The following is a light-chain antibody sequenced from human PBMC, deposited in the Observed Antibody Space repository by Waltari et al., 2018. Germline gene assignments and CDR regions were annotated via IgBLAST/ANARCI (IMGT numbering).Light chain of an antibody. CDR2: DSS. Sequence: ENVLTQSPATLSLSPGERATLSCRARQTVSTYLAWYQQKPGQAPGLLIYDSSNRAAGVPARFSGGGSGTDFTLTISSLDPEDSAVYYCQQRINWPLTFGQGTRLEIK. J-gene: IGKJ5*01. CDR1: QTVSTY. CDR3: QQRINWPLT. V-gene: IGKV3-11*01.